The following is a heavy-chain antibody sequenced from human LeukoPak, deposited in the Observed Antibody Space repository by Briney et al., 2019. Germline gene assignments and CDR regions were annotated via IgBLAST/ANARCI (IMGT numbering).Heavy chain of an antibody. V-gene: IGHV4-38-2*02. D-gene: IGHD2-8*01. J-gene: IGHJ4*02. CDR3: ARDPNGPDYFDY. CDR1: GYSISSGYY. CDR2: IYHSGST. Sequence: SETLSLTCTVSGYSISSGYYWGWIRQPPGKGLEWIGSIYHSGSTYYNPSLKSRVTISVDTSKNQFSPKLSSVTAADTAVYYCARDPNGPDYFDYWGQGTLVTVSS.